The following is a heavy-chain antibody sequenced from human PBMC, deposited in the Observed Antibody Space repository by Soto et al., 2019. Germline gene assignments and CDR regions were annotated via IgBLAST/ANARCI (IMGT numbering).Heavy chain of an antibody. Sequence: ASVKVSCKASGYTFTSYAMHWVRQAPGQRLEWMGWINAGNGNTKYSQKFQGRFTVSRDNAKNSLYLHMNSLTAEDTAMYYCVRDDDYGGTNNWFDPWGQGTLVTVSS. CDR3: VRDDDYGGTNNWFDP. CDR1: GYTFTSYA. V-gene: IGHV1-3*01. CDR2: INAGNGNT. D-gene: IGHD4-17*01. J-gene: IGHJ5*02.